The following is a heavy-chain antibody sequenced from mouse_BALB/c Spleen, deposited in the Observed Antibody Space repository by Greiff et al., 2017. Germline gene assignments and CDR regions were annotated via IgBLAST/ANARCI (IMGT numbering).Heavy chain of an antibody. D-gene: IGHD1-1*01. CDR1: GYAFTNYL. CDR3: ARSDYYGSSYYLDY. J-gene: IGHJ2*01. CDR2: INPGRGGT. Sequence: QVQLQQSGAELVRPGTSVKVSCKASGYAFTNYLIEWVKQRPGQGLEWIGVINPGRGGTNYNEKFKGKATLTADKSSSTAYMQLSSLTSDDSAVYFCARSDYYGSSYYLDYWGQGTTLTVSS. V-gene: IGHV1-54*01.